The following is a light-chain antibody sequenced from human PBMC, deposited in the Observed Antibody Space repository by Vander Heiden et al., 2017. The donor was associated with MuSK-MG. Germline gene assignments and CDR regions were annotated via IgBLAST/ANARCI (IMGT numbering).Light chain of an antibody. CDR1: SSDVGSYNL. CDR2: EVS. CDR3: CSYAGSVV. Sequence: QSALTQPASVSGSPGPSITISCTGTSSDVGSYNLVSWYQQHPGKAPKLMIDEVSKRPAGVSNRFSGSKSGNTASLTISGLQAEDEADYYCCSYAGSVVFGGGTKLTVL. J-gene: IGLJ2*01. V-gene: IGLV2-23*02.